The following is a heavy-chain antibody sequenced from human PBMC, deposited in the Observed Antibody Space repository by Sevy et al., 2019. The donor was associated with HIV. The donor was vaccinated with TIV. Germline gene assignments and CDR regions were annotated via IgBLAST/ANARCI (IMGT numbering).Heavy chain of an antibody. J-gene: IGHJ6*02. D-gene: IGHD6-19*01. CDR2: ISAYNGHT. CDR1: GYPFSTYA. Sequence: ASVKVSCKASGYPFSTYAISWVRQAPGQGLECMAWISAYNGHTNYAQSLQDRVTMTTDTSTSTAYMELRSLRSDDTAVYYYARLEASGSGWYGNGMDVWGQGTTVTVSS. V-gene: IGHV1-18*01. CDR3: ARLEASGSGWYGNGMDV.